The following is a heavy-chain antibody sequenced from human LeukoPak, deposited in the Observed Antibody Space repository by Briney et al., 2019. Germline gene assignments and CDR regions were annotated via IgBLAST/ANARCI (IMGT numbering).Heavy chain of an antibody. J-gene: IGHJ4*02. CDR3: ARDPLRYLRVDHYDY. D-gene: IGHD3-9*01. CDR1: GFTFSNSA. V-gene: IGHV3-21*01. Sequence: TGGSLRLSCAASGFTFSNSAMNWVRQVPGKGLEWVSSIDYDSSHIYYAASVRGRFTISRDNARNSVYLQMNSLRVEDTAVYYCARDPLRYLRVDHYDYWGQGTLVAVSS. CDR2: IDYDSSHI.